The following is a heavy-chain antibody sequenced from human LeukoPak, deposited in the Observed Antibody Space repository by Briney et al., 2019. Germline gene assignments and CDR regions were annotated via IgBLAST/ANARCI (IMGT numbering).Heavy chain of an antibody. Sequence: GESLKISCKGSGYSFTNYWIGWVRQMPGKGLKWMGIIYPGDSDARYSPSFQGQVTISADKSISTAYLQWSSLKASDTAMYYCARLRSPAAPYYYGSGSYYNVFDYWGQGTLVTVSS. J-gene: IGHJ4*02. CDR2: IYPGDSDA. CDR3: ARLRSPAAPYYYGSGSYYNVFDY. D-gene: IGHD3-10*01. CDR1: GYSFTNYW. V-gene: IGHV5-51*01.